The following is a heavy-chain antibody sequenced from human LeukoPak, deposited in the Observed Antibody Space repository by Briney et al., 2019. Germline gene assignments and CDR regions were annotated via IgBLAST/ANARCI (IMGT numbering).Heavy chain of an antibody. Sequence: SETLSLTCTVSGGSISSYYWSWTRQPPGKGLEWIGYIYYSGSTNYNPSLKSRVTISVDTSKNQFSLKLSSVTAADTAVYYCARGNDILTGYYTFDYWGQGTLVTVSS. CDR3: ARGNDILTGYYTFDY. D-gene: IGHD3-9*01. V-gene: IGHV4-59*01. J-gene: IGHJ4*02. CDR2: IYYSGST. CDR1: GGSISSYY.